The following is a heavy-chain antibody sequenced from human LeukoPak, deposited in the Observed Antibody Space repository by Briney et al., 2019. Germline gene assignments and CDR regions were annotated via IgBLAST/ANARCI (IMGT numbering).Heavy chain of an antibody. J-gene: IGHJ4*02. D-gene: IGHD2-15*01. Sequence: PSETLSLTCAVYGGSFSSSNWWSWVRQPPGKGLEWIGEIYHSGSTNYNPSLKSRVTISVDKSKNQFSLKLSSVTAADTAVYYCARGRSGPRYCSGGSCFFVGFAGSGYFDYWGQGTLVTVSS. CDR1: GGSFSSSNW. CDR3: ARGRSGPRYCSGGSCFFVGFAGSGYFDY. V-gene: IGHV4-4*02. CDR2: IYHSGST.